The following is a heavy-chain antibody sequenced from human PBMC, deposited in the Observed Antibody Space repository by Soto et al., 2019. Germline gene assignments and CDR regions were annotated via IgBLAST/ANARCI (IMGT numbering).Heavy chain of an antibody. V-gene: IGHV1-18*04. D-gene: IGHD3-22*01. CDR3: ARTFYYDSSGSDPYYFDF. CDR1: GYTFTSHG. CDR2: ISLYNGDT. Sequence: ASVKVSCKASGYTFTSHGISWVRQAPGQGLEWMGWISLYNGDTDYTQKFQGRVTMTTDTSTSTAYMELGSLRSDDTAVYYCARTFYYDSSGSDPYYFDFWGQGTLVTVSS. J-gene: IGHJ4*02.